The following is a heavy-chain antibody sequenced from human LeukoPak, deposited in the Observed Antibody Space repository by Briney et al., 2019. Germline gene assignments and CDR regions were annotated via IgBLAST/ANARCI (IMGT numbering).Heavy chain of an antibody. J-gene: IGHJ6*03. CDR3: ARGPGGRRGYYPLEDSYYYYYMDV. Sequence: ASVKVSCKASGYTFTSYDINWVRQATGQGLEWMGWMNPNSGNTNYAQKLQGRVTMTTDTSTSTAYMELRSLRSDDTAVYYCARGPGGRRGYYPLEDSYYYYYMDVWGKGTTVTVSS. D-gene: IGHD3-22*01. V-gene: IGHV1-8*01. CDR1: GYTFTSYD. CDR2: MNPNSGNT.